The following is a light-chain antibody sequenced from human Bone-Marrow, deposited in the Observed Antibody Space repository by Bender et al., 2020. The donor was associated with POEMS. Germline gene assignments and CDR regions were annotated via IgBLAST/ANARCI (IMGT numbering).Light chain of an antibody. J-gene: IGLJ3*02. CDR1: ELPRQF. Sequence: SYELTQPPSLSVSPGQTARVTCSGDELPRQFTYWYQQKPGQAPLLVIYTDNERPSGIPERFSGSTSETTATLTISGVQAEDESDYYCLSADSGGTQVVFGGGTKLTVL. CDR3: LSADSGGTQVV. V-gene: IGLV3-25*03. CDR2: TDN.